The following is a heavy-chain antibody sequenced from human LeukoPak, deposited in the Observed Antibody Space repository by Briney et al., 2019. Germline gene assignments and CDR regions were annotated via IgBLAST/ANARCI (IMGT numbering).Heavy chain of an antibody. Sequence: PGRSLRLSCAASGFTFSSYAMHWARQAPGKGLEWVAVISYDGSNKYYADSVKGRFTISRDSSKNTVYLQMNSLRVEDTAVYYCARDYGDLGGGFDYWGQGTLVTVSS. D-gene: IGHD4-17*01. CDR1: GFTFSSYA. CDR3: ARDYGDLGGGFDY. J-gene: IGHJ4*02. V-gene: IGHV3-30*04. CDR2: ISYDGSNK.